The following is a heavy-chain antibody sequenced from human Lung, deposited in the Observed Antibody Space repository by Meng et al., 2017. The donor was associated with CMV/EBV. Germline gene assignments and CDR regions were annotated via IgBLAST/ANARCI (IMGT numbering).Heavy chain of an antibody. D-gene: IGHD2-2*01. J-gene: IGHJ6*02. CDR2: IIPILDVT. V-gene: IGHV1-69*04. CDR1: GGASTSYT. Sequence: SVKVSCXASGGASTSYTINWVRQAPGQGSEWMGRIIPILDVTNYAQKFQGRVTITADKSTATAYLELGSLRSDDTAVYYCATDTCFYASCYVGSFHHYFYGMDVWGQGTTVTFSS. CDR3: ATDTCFYASCYVGSFHHYFYGMDV.